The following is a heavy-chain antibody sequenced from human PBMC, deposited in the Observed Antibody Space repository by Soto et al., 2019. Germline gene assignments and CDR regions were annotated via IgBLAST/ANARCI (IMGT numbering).Heavy chain of an antibody. CDR1: GYTFTSYG. J-gene: IGHJ4*02. CDR3: ARAIAARPHTPRFFDY. Sequence: GASVEVTCKAAGYTFTSYGISWVRQAPGQGLEWMGWISAYNGNTNYAQKLQGRVTMTTDTSTSTAYMELRSLRSDDTAVYYCARAIAARPHTPRFFDYWSQGTLVTVSS. V-gene: IGHV1-18*04. CDR2: ISAYNGNT. D-gene: IGHD6-6*01.